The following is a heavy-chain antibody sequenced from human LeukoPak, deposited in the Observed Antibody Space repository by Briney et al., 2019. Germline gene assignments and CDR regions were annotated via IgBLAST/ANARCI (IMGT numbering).Heavy chain of an antibody. Sequence: PGEPLKISCKGSGYPFTRYWIAWVRQMPGKGLEWMAIMNPGDADATYSPSFQGQVTVSVDKSVSTAYLQWSSLRAADTAIYYCARRPTSGQYYFDEWGQGTLVTVPS. V-gene: IGHV5-51*01. D-gene: IGHD6-19*01. CDR1: GYPFTRYW. J-gene: IGHJ4*02. CDR2: MNPGDADA. CDR3: ARRPTSGQYYFDE.